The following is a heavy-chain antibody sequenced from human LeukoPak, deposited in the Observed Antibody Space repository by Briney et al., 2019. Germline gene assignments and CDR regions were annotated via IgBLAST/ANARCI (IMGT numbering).Heavy chain of an antibody. CDR3: AREPNRYSYGYIDY. CDR2: INHSGST. CDR1: GESFSGFY. V-gene: IGHV4-34*10. D-gene: IGHD5-18*01. J-gene: IGHJ4*02. Sequence: PSETLSLTCAVYGESFSGFYWSWIRQPPGKGLEWIGEINHSGSTNDNPSLKSRVTMSVDTSKNQFSLKLSSVTAADTAVYYCAREPNRYSYGYIDYWGQGTLVTVSS.